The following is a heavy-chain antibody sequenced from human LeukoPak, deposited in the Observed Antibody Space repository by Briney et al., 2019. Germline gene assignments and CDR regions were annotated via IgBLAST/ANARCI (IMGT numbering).Heavy chain of an antibody. V-gene: IGHV3-30*19. J-gene: IGHJ4*02. Sequence: GGSLRLSCAASGFTFSSYGMHWVRQAPGKGLEWVAVISYDGSNKYYADSVKGRFTISRDNSKNTLYLQMNSLRAEDTAVYYCARDRYYYDSSGYSDYWGQGTLVTVSS. CDR3: ARDRYYYDSSGYSDY. CDR1: GFTFSSYG. D-gene: IGHD3-22*01. CDR2: ISYDGSNK.